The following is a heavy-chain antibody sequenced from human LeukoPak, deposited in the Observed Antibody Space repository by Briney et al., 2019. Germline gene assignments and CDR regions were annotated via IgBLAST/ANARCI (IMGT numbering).Heavy chain of an antibody. D-gene: IGHD2-2*01. CDR2: INPNSGGT. CDR3: ARIISFGVVPAAREGRDY. J-gene: IGHJ4*02. CDR1: GYTFTGYY. V-gene: IGHV1-2*02. Sequence: VASVKVSCKASGYTFTGYYMHWVRQAPGQGLEWMGWINPNSGGTNYAQKFQGRVTMTRDTSISTAYMELSRLRSDDTAVYYCARIISFGVVPAAREGRDYWGQGTLVTVSS.